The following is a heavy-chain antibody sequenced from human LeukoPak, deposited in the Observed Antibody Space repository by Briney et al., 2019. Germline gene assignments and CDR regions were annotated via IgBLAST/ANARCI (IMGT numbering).Heavy chain of an antibody. D-gene: IGHD1-26*01. J-gene: IGHJ4*02. CDR3: TTDGVGIEGATFDY. Sequence: PGGTLRLSCAASGFTVSSNYMSWVRQAPGKGLEWVGRIKAKAHGGTTDYAAPVKGRFTISRDDSKNTLYLQMNSLKTEDTAVYYCTTDGVGIEGATFDYWGQGTLVTVSS. V-gene: IGHV3-15*01. CDR1: GFTVSSNY. CDR2: IKAKAHGGTT.